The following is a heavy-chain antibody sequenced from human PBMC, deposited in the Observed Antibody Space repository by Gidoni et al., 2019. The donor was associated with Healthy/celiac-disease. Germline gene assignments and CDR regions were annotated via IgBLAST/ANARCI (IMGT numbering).Heavy chain of an antibody. D-gene: IGHD1-26*01. CDR1: GFTFSDYY. V-gene: IGHV3-11*06. J-gene: IGHJ4*02. CDR3: ARERNDGWELPGGFGDY. Sequence: QVQLVESGGGLVKPGGSLRLSCAASGFTFSDYYMSWIRQAPGKGLEWVSYISSSSSYTNYADSVKGRFTISRDNAKNSLYLQMNSLRAEDTAVYYCARERNDGWELPGGFGDYWGQGTLVTVSS. CDR2: ISSSSSYT.